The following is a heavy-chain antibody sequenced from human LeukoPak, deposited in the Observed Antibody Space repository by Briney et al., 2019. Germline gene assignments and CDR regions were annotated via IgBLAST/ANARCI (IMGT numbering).Heavy chain of an antibody. CDR3: AKGKAEDYYFDY. CDR1: GCTFSSYG. Sequence: GGSLRLSCAASGCTFSSYGMRWVRQAPGEGLGWVAVISYDGSNKYYADSVKGRFTISRDNSKNTLYLQMNSLRAEDTAVYYCAKGKAEDYYFDYWGQGTLVTVSP. V-gene: IGHV3-30*18. CDR2: ISYDGSNK. J-gene: IGHJ4*02.